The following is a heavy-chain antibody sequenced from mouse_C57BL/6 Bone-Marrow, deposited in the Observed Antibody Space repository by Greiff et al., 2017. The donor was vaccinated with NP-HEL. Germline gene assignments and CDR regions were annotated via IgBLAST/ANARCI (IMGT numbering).Heavy chain of an antibody. Sequence: EVQLQQSGPELVKPGASVKIPCKASGYTFTDYNMDWVKQSHGKSLEWIGDINPNNGGTIYNQKFKGKATLTVDKSSSTAYMELRSLTSEDTAVYYCARKLIYYGYDGYAMDYWGQGTSVTVSS. D-gene: IGHD2-2*01. CDR3: ARKLIYYGYDGYAMDY. J-gene: IGHJ4*01. CDR1: GYTFTDYN. V-gene: IGHV1-18*01. CDR2: INPNNGGT.